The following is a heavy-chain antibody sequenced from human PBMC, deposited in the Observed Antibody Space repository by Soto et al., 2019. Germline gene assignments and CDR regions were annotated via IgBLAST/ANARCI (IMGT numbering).Heavy chain of an antibody. CDR1: GGSISSGCYY. CDR2: IYYSGST. V-gene: IGHV4-31*03. Sequence: SETLSLTCTVSGGSISSGCYYWSWIRQHPGKGLEWIGYIYYSGSTYYNPSLKSRVTISVDTSKNQFSLKLSSVTAADTAVYYCARMDIVVGAYAFDIWGQGTMVTVSS. CDR3: ARMDIVVGAYAFDI. J-gene: IGHJ3*02. D-gene: IGHD2-15*01.